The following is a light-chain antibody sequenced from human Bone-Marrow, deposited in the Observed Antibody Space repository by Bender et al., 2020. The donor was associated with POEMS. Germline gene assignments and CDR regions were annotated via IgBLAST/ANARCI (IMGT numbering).Light chain of an antibody. Sequence: QSALAQPASVSGSPGQSIILSCTGSSRDIGGWDYVSWYQQSPGEAPKLMIYEATKRPSGVSDRFSGSSSANTASLTISGLQAEDEADYYCSSYSHTSARVFGGGTKVTVL. CDR1: SRDIGGWDY. CDR2: EAT. V-gene: IGLV2-14*01. J-gene: IGLJ3*02. CDR3: SSYSHTSARV.